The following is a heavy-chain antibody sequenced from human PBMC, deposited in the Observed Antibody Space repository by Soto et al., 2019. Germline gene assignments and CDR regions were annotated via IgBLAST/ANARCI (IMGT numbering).Heavy chain of an antibody. CDR1: SGSISVTNVF. J-gene: IGHJ4*02. CDR2: ADYSGTA. CDR3: ARITGRHLDY. V-gene: IGHV4-39*01. Sequence: SLSLTCTVSSGSISVTNVFWGWVRQPPGKGLEWIGNADYSGTAYFSPSLATRVTFHVDTSKNQFSLTLYSVTAADTAVYYCARITGRHLDYWGQGILVTVSS. D-gene: IGHD1-20*01.